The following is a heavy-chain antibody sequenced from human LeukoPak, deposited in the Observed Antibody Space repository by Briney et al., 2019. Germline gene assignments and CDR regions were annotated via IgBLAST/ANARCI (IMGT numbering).Heavy chain of an antibody. V-gene: IGHV1-2*02. CDR1: GYTFTGYY. CDR2: INPNSGGT. Sequence: ASVKVSCKASGYTFTGYYMHWVRQAPGQGLEWMGWINPNSGGTNYAQKFQGRVTMTRDTSISTAYMELSRLRSDDTAVYYCAREGNYYDRGDWFDPWGKGTTVTVSS. D-gene: IGHD3-22*01. CDR3: AREGNYYDRGDWFDP. J-gene: IGHJ6*04.